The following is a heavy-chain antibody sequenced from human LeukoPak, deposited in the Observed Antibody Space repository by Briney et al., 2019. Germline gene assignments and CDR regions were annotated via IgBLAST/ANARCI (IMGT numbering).Heavy chain of an antibody. CDR1: GFIFRNYG. J-gene: IGHJ4*02. V-gene: IGHV3-23*01. D-gene: IGHD3-22*01. Sequence: AGGSLRLSCAASGFIFRNYGMNWVRQPPGKGLEWVSGVSPNGETAYYADSVKGRFTISRDNSKNTVYLQVRSLRAEDTAVYYCARRAGDYSHPYDYWGQGTLVTVSS. CDR2: VSPNGETA. CDR3: ARRAGDYSHPYDY.